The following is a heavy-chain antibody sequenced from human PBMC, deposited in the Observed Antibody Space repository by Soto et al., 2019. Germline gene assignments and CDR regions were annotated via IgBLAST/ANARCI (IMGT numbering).Heavy chain of an antibody. CDR1: GFSLTTNGVG. D-gene: IGHD7-27*01. V-gene: IGHV2-5*01. Sequence: SGPTLVNPTQTLTLTCTFSGFSLTTNGVGVGWIRQPPGKALEWLGIIYWNGDGRYSPSLKSRLTITKDTSKSQVVLTLTTVDLVDTATYYRAHFSTTITWVEYFDRWGQGTLVTVSS. CDR2: IYWNGDG. CDR3: AHFSTTITWVEYFDR. J-gene: IGHJ4*02.